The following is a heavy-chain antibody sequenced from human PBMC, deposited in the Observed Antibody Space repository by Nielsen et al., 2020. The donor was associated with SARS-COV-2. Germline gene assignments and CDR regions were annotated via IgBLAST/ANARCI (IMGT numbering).Heavy chain of an antibody. CDR1: GGTFSSYA. J-gene: IGHJ3*02. CDR3: ARVEWEPHKLFDI. CDR2: IIPIFGTA. D-gene: IGHD1-26*01. V-gene: IGHV1-69*13. Sequence: SVKVSCKASGGTFSSYAISWVRQAPGQGLEWMGGIIPIFGTANYAQKFQGRVTITADESTSTAYMELSSLRSEDTAVYYCARVEWEPHKLFDIWGQGTMVTVSS.